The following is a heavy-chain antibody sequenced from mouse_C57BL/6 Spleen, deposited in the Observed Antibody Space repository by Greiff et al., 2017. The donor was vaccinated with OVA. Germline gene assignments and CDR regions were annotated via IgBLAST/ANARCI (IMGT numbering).Heavy chain of an antibody. V-gene: IGHV14-4*01. CDR2: IDPENGDT. D-gene: IGHD1-1*01. CDR1: GFNIKDDY. J-gene: IGHJ4*01. Sequence: VQLQQSGAELVRPGASVKLSCTASGFNIKDDYMHRVKQRPEQGLEWIGWIDPENGDTEYASKFQGKATITADTSSNTAYLQLSSLTSEDTAVYYCTPTTVVATRGYWGQGTSVTVSS. CDR3: TPTTVVATRGY.